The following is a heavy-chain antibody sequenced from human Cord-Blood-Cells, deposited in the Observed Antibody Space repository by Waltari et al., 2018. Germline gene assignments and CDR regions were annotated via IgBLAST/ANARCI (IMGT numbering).Heavy chain of an antibody. V-gene: IGHV1-69*06. Sequence: QVQLVQSGAEVKKPGSSVKVSCKASGGTFSSYAISWVRQAPGQGLEWMGGIIPIFGTANYAQKFQGRVTITADKSTSTAYMELSSLRSEDTAVHYCAREEYYGSGSYYNYYYGMDVWGQGTTVTVSS. CDR1: GGTFSSYA. D-gene: IGHD3-10*01. J-gene: IGHJ6*02. CDR3: AREEYYGSGSYYNYYYGMDV. CDR2: IIPIFGTA.